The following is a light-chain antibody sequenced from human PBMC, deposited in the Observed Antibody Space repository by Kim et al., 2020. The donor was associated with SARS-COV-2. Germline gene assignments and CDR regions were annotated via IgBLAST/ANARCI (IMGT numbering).Light chain of an antibody. CDR3: QTRGNGIG. Sequence: GAWVKITCTLSSGDSRSTSAWHQQQPKKGQRYLMKLNSDDSHSRGDGIPDGFSGSSSEAARYITISSLQDEDEDDYYWQTRGNGIGFGGGTQLTVL. CDR1: SGDSRST. J-gene: IGLJ3*02. CDR2: LNSDDSH. V-gene: IGLV4-69*01.